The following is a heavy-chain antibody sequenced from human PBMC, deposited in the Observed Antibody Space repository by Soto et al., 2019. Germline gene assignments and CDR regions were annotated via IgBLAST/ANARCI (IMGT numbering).Heavy chain of an antibody. CDR3: AKGRGSGWAWYFDN. Sequence: LLLSCEASGFTFKESAMNWVRQAPGKGLEWVASISDTGASTWYAESVRGRLSISRDNSKNTLYLQMNSLRGEDTAVYYCAKGRGSGWAWYFDNWGQGTLVTVSS. CDR2: ISDTGAST. CDR1: GFTFKESA. D-gene: IGHD6-19*01. J-gene: IGHJ4*02. V-gene: IGHV3-23*01.